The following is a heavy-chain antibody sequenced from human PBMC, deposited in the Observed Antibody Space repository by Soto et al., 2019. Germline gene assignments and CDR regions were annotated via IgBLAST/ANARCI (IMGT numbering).Heavy chain of an antibody. CDR2: INHSGST. CDR3: ATTKGGRYYYYGMDV. J-gene: IGHJ6*02. D-gene: IGHD5-12*01. V-gene: IGHV4-34*01. CDR1: GGSFSGYY. Sequence: SETLSLTCAVYGGSFSGYYWSWIRQPPGKGLEWIGEINHSGSTNYNPSLKSRVTISVDTSKNQFSLKLSSVTAADTAVYYCATTKGGRYYYYGMDVWGQGTTVTVSS.